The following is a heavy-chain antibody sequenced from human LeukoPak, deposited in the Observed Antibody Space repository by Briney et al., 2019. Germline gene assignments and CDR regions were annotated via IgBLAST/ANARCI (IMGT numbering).Heavy chain of an antibody. D-gene: IGHD1-26*01. J-gene: IGHJ3*02. CDR3: AREGWEPRVAFDI. Sequence: PGGSLRLSCAASGFTFSSYSMNWVRQAPGKGLEWVSYISSSSSTIYYADSVKGRFTISRDNAKNSLYLQVNSLRAEDTAVYYCAREGWEPRVAFDIWGQGTMVTVSS. V-gene: IGHV3-48*01. CDR2: ISSSSSTI. CDR1: GFTFSSYS.